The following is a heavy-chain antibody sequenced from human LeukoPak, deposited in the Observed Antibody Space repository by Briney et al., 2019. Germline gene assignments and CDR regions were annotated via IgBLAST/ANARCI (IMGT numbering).Heavy chain of an antibody. D-gene: IGHD6-6*01. CDR2: IYTSGST. CDR3: ARPLEYSSSGYYYYYMDV. CDR1: GGSISSYY. J-gene: IGHJ6*03. Sequence: PSETLSLTCTVSGGSISSYYWSWIRQPAGKGLEWIGRIYTSGSTNYNPSLKSRVTMSVDTSKNQFSLKLSSVTAADTAVYYCARPLEYSSSGYYYYYMDVWGKGTTVTVSS. V-gene: IGHV4-4*07.